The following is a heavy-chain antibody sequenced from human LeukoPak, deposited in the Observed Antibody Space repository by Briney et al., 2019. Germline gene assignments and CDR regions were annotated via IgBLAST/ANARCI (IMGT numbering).Heavy chain of an antibody. CDR2: ISSSSSYI. V-gene: IGHV3-21*01. CDR1: GFTFSSYS. J-gene: IGHJ4*02. Sequence: GGSLRLSCAASGFTFSSYSMNWVRQAPGKGLEWVSSISSSSSYIYYADSVKGRFTISRDNAKNSLYLQMNSLRAEDTAVYYCARAHLRYFDWLWGYWGQGTLVTVSS. CDR3: ARAHLRYFDWLWGY. D-gene: IGHD3-9*01.